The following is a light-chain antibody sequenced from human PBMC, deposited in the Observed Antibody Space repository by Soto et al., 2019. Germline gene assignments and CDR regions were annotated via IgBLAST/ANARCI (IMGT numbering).Light chain of an antibody. CDR1: SSDVGSYHL. CDR2: EVS. CDR3: CSYAGSRTYV. Sequence: QSALTQPASVSGSPGQSITISCTGTSSDVGSYHLVSWYQQHPGKAPKLKIYEVSKRPSGVSTRFSGSKSGNTASLTISGLQAEDEADYYCCSYAGSRTYVFGTGTKVTVL. J-gene: IGLJ1*01. V-gene: IGLV2-23*02.